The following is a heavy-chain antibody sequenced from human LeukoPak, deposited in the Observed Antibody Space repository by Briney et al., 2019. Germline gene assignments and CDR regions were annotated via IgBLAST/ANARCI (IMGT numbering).Heavy chain of an antibody. CDR3: ARIGYCSGGSCYSLGLFDY. D-gene: IGHD2-15*01. J-gene: IGHJ4*02. CDR2: ISSSGSTI. Sequence: GGSLRLSCAASGFTFSSYEMNWLRQAPGKGLEWVSYISSSGSTIYYADSVKGRFTISRDNAKNSLYLQMNSLRGEDTAVYYCARIGYCSGGSCYSLGLFDYWGQGTLVTVSS. CDR1: GFTFSSYE. V-gene: IGHV3-48*03.